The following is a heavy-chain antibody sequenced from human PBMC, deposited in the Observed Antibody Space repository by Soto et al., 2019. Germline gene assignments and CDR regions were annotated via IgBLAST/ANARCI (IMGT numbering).Heavy chain of an antibody. J-gene: IGHJ6*03. CDR3: ARGYDILTGYIGHYYYMDV. Sequence: PGGSLRLSCAASGFTVSSNYMSWVRQAPGKGLEWVSVIYSGGSTYYADSVKGRFTISRHNSKNTLYLQMNSLRAEDTAVYYCARGYDILTGYIGHYYYMDVWGKGTTVTVSS. CDR2: IYSGGST. V-gene: IGHV3-53*04. CDR1: GFTVSSNY. D-gene: IGHD3-9*01.